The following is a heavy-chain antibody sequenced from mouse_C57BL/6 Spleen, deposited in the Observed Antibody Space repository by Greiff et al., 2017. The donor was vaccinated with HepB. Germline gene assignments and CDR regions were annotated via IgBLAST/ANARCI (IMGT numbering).Heavy chain of an antibody. CDR3: ASGGNDGAMDY. V-gene: IGHV2-6*01. Sequence: VKLVESGPGLVAPSQSLSITCTVSGFSLTSYGVDWVRQSPGKGLEWLGVIWGVGSTNYNSALKSRLSISKDNSKSQVFLKMNCLQTDDTAMYYCASGGNDGAMDYWGQGTSVTVSS. J-gene: IGHJ4*01. CDR2: IWGVGST. CDR1: GFSLTSYG. D-gene: IGHD2-12*01.